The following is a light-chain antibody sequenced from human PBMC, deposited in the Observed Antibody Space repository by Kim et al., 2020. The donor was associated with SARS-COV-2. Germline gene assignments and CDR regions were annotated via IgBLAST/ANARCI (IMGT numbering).Light chain of an antibody. Sequence: AIQLTQSPSSLSASVGDRVTITCRASQGIRSDLAWYQQKPGKAPKLLIYAASTLQSGVPLRFSGSGSGTDFTLTISSLQPEDFATYYCQQVNNYPLTFGGGTKVDIK. CDR2: AAS. CDR1: QGIRSD. CDR3: QQVNNYPLT. J-gene: IGKJ4*01. V-gene: IGKV1D-13*01.